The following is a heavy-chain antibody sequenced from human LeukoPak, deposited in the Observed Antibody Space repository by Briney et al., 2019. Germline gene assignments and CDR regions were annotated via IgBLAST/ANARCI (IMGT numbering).Heavy chain of an antibody. CDR1: GFSVSSNY. J-gene: IGHJ6*04. V-gene: IGHV3-66*01. Sequence: GGSLRLSCAASGFSVSSNYMSWVRQAPGKGLEWVSVLYSSGYAKYADSVKGRFSISRDNSENTLSLQMNSLRAEDTAVYYCARDLHGSRDVWGKGTTVTVSS. D-gene: IGHD3-10*01. CDR2: LYSSGYA. CDR3: ARDLHGSRDV.